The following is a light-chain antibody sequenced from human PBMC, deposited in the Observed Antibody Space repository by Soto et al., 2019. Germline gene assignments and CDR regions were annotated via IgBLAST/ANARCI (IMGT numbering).Light chain of an antibody. J-gene: IGLJ1*01. CDR3: SSYTSSNTLG. V-gene: IGLV2-14*01. Sequence: SALTQPASVSGSPGQTITISCTGGSSDIGAYNDVAWHQQHPCKGAKLMIYEVANLPSGVAYRFSGSKSGRTASRTISGLQAEEEADYYCSSYTSSNTLGFGTGTKVTVL. CDR1: SSDIGAYND. CDR2: EVA.